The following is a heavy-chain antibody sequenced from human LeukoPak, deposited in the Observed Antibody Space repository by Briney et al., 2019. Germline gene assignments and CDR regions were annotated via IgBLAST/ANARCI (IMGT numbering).Heavy chain of an antibody. Sequence: KPSETLSLTCTVSGGSISSYYWSWIRQPPGKGLEWIGYIYYSGSTNYNPSLKSRVTISVDTSKNQFSLKLSSVTAADTAVYYCAAAVAENYFDYWGQGTLVTVSS. J-gene: IGHJ4*02. CDR3: AAAVAENYFDY. CDR1: GGSISSYY. D-gene: IGHD6-19*01. CDR2: IYYSGST. V-gene: IGHV4-59*08.